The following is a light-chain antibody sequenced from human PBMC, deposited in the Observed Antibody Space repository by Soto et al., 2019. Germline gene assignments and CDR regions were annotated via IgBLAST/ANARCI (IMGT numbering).Light chain of an antibody. V-gene: IGLV1-44*01. CDR3: EAWDDSRYGAV. Sequence: QTVVTQPPSASVTPGQGVTISCSGSSSNIGTNTVNWYKQLPGTAPKLLIYSNDLRPSGVPDRFSGSKSGTSSSLAISGLQSEDEADYYCEAWDDSRYGAVFGGGTKLTVL. CDR2: SND. CDR1: SSNIGTNT. J-gene: IGLJ2*01.